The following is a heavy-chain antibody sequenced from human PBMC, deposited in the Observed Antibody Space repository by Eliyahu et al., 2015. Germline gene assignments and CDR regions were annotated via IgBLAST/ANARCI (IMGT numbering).Heavy chain of an antibody. CDR1: GGSISSHN. J-gene: IGHJ4*02. Sequence: QVQLQESGPGLVKPSETLSLTCTFSGGSISSHNWNWIRQPPGKGLEWIGYINHSGSTDYNPPPQNPVPLSGDPSQKPFSLWLNSVTAADTAVYFCAREGNDYDTYGLDYWGQGTLVTVSS. D-gene: IGHD4-17*01. V-gene: IGHV4-59*11. CDR3: AREGNDYDTYGLDY. CDR2: INHSGST.